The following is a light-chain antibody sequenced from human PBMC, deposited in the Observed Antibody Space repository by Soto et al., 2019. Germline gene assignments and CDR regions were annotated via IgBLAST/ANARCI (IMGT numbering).Light chain of an antibody. CDR2: KTS. J-gene: IGKJ1*01. CDR3: QHYNSYSEA. CDR1: QTLSSW. V-gene: IGKV1-5*03. Sequence: DIQMTQSPSTLSGSVGERVTITCRAGQTLSSWLAWYQQKPGKAPKLLLSKTSTLKSAVASRVSGSGSVTELTLTISSLQPDDFATFYCQHYNSYSEAFRQGTQVDI.